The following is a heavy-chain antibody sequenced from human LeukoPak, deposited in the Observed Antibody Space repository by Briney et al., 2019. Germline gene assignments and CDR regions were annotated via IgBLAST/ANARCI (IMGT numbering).Heavy chain of an antibody. CDR2: IRYDGSDK. CDR1: GFTFSSYG. J-gene: IGHJ2*01. V-gene: IGHV3-30*02. D-gene: IGHD3-3*01. CDR3: AKDYYDFWSGRVNWYFDL. Sequence: PGGSRRLSCAASGFTFSSYGMHWVRQAPGKGLEWVSFIRYDGSDKYYADSVKGRFTISRDNSKNTLYLQMRSLRAEDTAVYYCAKDYYDFWSGRVNWYFDLWGRGTLVTVSS.